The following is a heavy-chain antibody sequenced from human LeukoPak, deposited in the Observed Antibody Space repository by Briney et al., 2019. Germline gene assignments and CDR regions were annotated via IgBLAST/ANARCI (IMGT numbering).Heavy chain of an antibody. D-gene: IGHD3-22*01. CDR3: LRGDSRDY. CDR2: ISSSSSTT. V-gene: IGHV3-21*01. J-gene: IGHJ4*02. CDR1: GFTFSSYT. Sequence: PGGSLRLSCAASGFTFSSYTMNWVRQAPGKGLEWVSSISSSSSTTHYADSVEGRFTISRDNAKNSLYLQMNSLRAEDTAVYYCLRGDSRDYWGQGTLVTVSS.